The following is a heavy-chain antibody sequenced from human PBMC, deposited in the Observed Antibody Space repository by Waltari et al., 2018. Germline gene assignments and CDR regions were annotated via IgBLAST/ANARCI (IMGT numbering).Heavy chain of an antibody. Sequence: QVPLQESGPGLVQPSQTLSLTCSVSGFSLSRGSYYWSWIRQHPGKGLEWIGYISHSGDTDYSPSLRSRLTLSVDTSKNQFSLKLNSVTAADTGVYFCAGRGAKMFSIWGRGTLVTVSS. J-gene: IGHJ4*02. CDR1: GFSLSRGSYY. CDR2: ISHSGDT. CDR3: AGRGAKMFSI. D-gene: IGHD3-3*02. V-gene: IGHV4-31*02.